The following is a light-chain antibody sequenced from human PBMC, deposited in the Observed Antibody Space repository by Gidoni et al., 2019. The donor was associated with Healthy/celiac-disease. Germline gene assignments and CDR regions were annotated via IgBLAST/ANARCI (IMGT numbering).Light chain of an antibody. CDR3: QPSYSTLLP. CDR1: QSISSY. Sequence: DIQMTQSPSSLSASVGDRVTITCRASQSISSYLNWYQQKPGKAPKLLIYAASSLQSGVPSRFSGSGSGTDFTLPICSLQPEDFATYYCQPSYSTLLPFGGGTKVEIK. J-gene: IGKJ4*01. CDR2: AAS. V-gene: IGKV1-39*01.